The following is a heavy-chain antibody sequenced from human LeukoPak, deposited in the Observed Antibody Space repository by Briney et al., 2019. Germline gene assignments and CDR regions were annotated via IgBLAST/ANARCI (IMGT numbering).Heavy chain of an antibody. CDR3: ARDRVAYSNGYTCFDY. CDR2: IYSGGST. D-gene: IGHD5-18*01. V-gene: IGHV3-53*01. Sequence: GGSLRLSCAASGFTVSSNYMSWVRQAPGKGLEWVSVIYSGGSTYYADSVKGRFTISRDNSKNTLYLQMNSLRVEDTALYYCARDRVAYSNGYTCFDYWGQGTLVTVSS. J-gene: IGHJ4*02. CDR1: GFTVSSNY.